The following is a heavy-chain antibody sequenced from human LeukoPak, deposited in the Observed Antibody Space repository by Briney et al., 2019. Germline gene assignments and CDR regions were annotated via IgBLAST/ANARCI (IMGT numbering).Heavy chain of an antibody. Sequence: PGGSLRLSCKASGGTFSSYAISWVRQAPGQGLEWMGRIIPILGIANYAQKFQGRVTITADKSTSTAYMELSSLRSEDTAVYYCARAIYYYDSSLNWGQGTLVTVSS. D-gene: IGHD3-22*01. V-gene: IGHV1-69*04. CDR3: ARAIYYYDSSLN. CDR2: IIPILGIA. CDR1: GGTFSSYA. J-gene: IGHJ4*02.